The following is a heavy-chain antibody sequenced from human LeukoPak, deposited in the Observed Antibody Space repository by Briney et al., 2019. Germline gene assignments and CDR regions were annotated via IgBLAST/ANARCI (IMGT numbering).Heavy chain of an antibody. Sequence: GGSLRLSCAASGFTPRSYAMTWVRQAPGKGLEWVSSLTGSGANTYYADSVKGRFTISRDNSKSTLYLQMNSLRAEDTAVYYCAKGRGLFPSSNDYWGQGTLVTVSS. V-gene: IGHV3-23*01. CDR1: GFTPRSYA. CDR3: AKGRGLFPSSNDY. D-gene: IGHD3-10*01. CDR2: LTGSGANT. J-gene: IGHJ4*02.